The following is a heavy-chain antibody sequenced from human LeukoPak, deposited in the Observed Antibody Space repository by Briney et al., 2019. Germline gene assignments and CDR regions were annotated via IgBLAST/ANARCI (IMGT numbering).Heavy chain of an antibody. CDR1: GGSISSGGYY. J-gene: IGHJ4*02. Sequence: SETLSLTCTVSGGSISSGGYYWGRIRQPPGKGLEWIGSIYYSGSTYYNPSLKSRVTISVDTSKNQFSLKLSSVTAADTAVYYCARLSSWTGDFDYWGQGTLVTVSS. CDR2: IYYSGST. D-gene: IGHD6-13*01. V-gene: IGHV4-39*07. CDR3: ARLSSWTGDFDY.